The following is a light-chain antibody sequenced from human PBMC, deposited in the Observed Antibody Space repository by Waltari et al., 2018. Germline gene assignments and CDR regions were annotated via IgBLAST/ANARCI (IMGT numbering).Light chain of an antibody. V-gene: IGLV2-23*02. J-gene: IGLJ2*01. CDR2: DVS. CDR1: SSDAGDYNS. Sequence: QSALTQPASVSGSPGQSITLSCTGTSSDAGDYNSVAWYQQHPGKVPKLMIYDVSKRPSGVSDRFSGSKSDNTASLTISGLQAEDEADYYCCSYAGSTTLIFGGGTKLTVL. CDR3: CSYAGSTTLI.